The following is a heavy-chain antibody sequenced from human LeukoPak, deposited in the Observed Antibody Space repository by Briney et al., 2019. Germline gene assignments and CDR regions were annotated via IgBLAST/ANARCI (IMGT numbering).Heavy chain of an antibody. J-gene: IGHJ4*02. Sequence: GGSLRLSCAASGFTFSNYWMTWVRQAPGKGLEWVAVIWYDGSNKYYADSVKGRFHISRDNARNSLYLQMNSLRAEDTAVYYCAKEQQWLVPDYWGQGTLVTVSS. V-gene: IGHV3-33*06. CDR1: GFTFSNYW. CDR2: IWYDGSNK. D-gene: IGHD6-19*01. CDR3: AKEQQWLVPDY.